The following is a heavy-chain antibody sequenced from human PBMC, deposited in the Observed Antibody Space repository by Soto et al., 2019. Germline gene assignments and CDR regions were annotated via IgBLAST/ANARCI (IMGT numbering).Heavy chain of an antibody. V-gene: IGHV1-69*01. J-gene: IGHJ2*01. D-gene: IGHD4-17*01. CDR1: GGTFSSYA. Sequence: QVQLVQSGAEVKKPGSSVKVSCKASGGTFSSYAISWVRQAPGQGLEWMGGIIPIFGTANYAQKFQGRVTITADESTSTAYMELSSLRSEDNAVYYCARVYGDFTSLYWYSDLWGRGTLVTVSS. CDR3: ARVYGDFTSLYWYSDL. CDR2: IIPIFGTA.